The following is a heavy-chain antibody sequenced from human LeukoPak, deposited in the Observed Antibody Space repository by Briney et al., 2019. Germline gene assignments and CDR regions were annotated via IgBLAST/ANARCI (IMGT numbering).Heavy chain of an antibody. CDR1: GFTFSSYW. D-gene: IGHD3-16*01. CDR3: ARVGDGWVYYYYMDV. J-gene: IGHJ6*03. CDR2: IKQDGSEK. Sequence: PGGSLRLSCAASGFTFSSYWMSWVRQAPGKGLEWVANIKQDGSEKYYVDSVKGRFTISRDNAKNSLYLQMNSLRAEDTAEYYCARVGDGWVYYYYMDVWGKGTTVTVSS. V-gene: IGHV3-7*01.